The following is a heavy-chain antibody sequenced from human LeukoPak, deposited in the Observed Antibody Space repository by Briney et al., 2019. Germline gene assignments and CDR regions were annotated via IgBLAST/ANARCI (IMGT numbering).Heavy chain of an antibody. V-gene: IGHV4-59*08. J-gene: IGHJ2*01. CDR2: IYYSGST. D-gene: IGHD2-2*01. CDR3: AGRSPAWYFDR. Sequence: PSETLSLTCTVSGGSISSYYWSWIRQPPGKGLEWIGYIYYSGSTNYNPSLKSRVTISVDTSKNQFSLKLSSVTAADTAVYYCAGRSPAWYFDRWGRGTLVTVSS. CDR1: GGSISSYY.